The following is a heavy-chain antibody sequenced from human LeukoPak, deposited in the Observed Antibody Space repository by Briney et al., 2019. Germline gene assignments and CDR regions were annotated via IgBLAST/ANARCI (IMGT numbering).Heavy chain of an antibody. D-gene: IGHD6-6*01. Sequence: SETLSLTCTVSGGSISSGGYYWSWIRQPPGKGLEWIGDILYSGSTDYNSSLKSRVTISVHTSRNQFSLKLSSVSAADTAVYYCARDRGMSMTLDHWGQGTLVTVSS. V-gene: IGHV4-61*08. CDR3: ARDRGMSMTLDH. CDR2: ILYSGST. J-gene: IGHJ4*02. CDR1: GGSISSGGYY.